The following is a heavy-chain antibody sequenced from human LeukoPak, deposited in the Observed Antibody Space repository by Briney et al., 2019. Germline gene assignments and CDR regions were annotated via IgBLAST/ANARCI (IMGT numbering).Heavy chain of an antibody. CDR2: IIPIFGTA. CDR1: GGTFSSYA. CDR3: ARDRLELRSDAFDI. D-gene: IGHD1-7*01. V-gene: IGHV1-69*01. J-gene: IGHJ3*02. Sequence: ASVKVSCKASGGTFSSYAISWVRQAPGQGLEWMGGIIPIFGTANYAQKFQGRVTITADESTSTAYMELSSLRSEDTAVYYCARDRLELRSDAFDIWGQGTMVTVPS.